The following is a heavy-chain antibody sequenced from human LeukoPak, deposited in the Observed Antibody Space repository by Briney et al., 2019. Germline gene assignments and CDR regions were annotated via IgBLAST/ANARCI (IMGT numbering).Heavy chain of an antibody. CDR1: GGSINNFY. Sequence: SETLSLTCTVSGGSINNFYWSWIRQPPGKGLEWIGYVYYSGSTNYNPSLMSRVTISVDTSRNKFSLKLSSVTSADTAVYYCARVTEVATIGAFDYWGQGTLVTVSS. CDR2: VYYSGST. CDR3: ARVTEVATIGAFDY. V-gene: IGHV4-59*01. D-gene: IGHD5-12*01. J-gene: IGHJ4*02.